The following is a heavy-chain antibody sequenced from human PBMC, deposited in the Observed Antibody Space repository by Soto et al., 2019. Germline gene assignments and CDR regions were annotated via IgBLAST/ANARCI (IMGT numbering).Heavy chain of an antibody. CDR1: GGSISSYY. D-gene: IGHD3-22*01. J-gene: IGHJ4*02. V-gene: IGHV3-23*01. CDR3: AKLGSTYYDSSGYDLYFDY. Sequence: ETLSLTCTVSGGSISSYYWSWIRQPPGKGLEWVSAISGSGGSTYYADSVKGRFTISRDNSKNTLYLQMNSLRAEDTAVYYCAKLGSTYYDSSGYDLYFDYWGQGTLVTVSS. CDR2: ISGSGGST.